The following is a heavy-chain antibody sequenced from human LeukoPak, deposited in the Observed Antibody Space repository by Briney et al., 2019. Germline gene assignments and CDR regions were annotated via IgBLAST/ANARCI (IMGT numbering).Heavy chain of an antibody. CDR1: GGTFSSYA. J-gene: IGHJ4*02. CDR2: IIPIFGTA. CDR3: ARGVPKVGAADY. D-gene: IGHD1-26*01. V-gene: IGHV1-69*05. Sequence: SVKVSCKASGGTFSSYAISWVRQAPGQGFEWMGGIIPIFGTANYAQKFQGRVTITTDESTSTAYMELSSLRSEDTAVYYCARGVPKVGAADYWGQGTLVTVSS.